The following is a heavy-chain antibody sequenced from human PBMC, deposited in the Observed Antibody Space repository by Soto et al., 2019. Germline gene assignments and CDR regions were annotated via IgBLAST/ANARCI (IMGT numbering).Heavy chain of an antibody. D-gene: IGHD3-22*01. J-gene: IGHJ4*02. CDR1: GFAFSDAW. CDR2: IKSKTDGGTT. V-gene: IGHV3-15*07. CDR3: TTDSYITMIVVRFDY. Sequence: GGSLRLSCAASGFAFSDAWINWVRQAPGKGLEWVGRIKSKTDGGTTDFAAPVRGSFAISRDDSKNMVYMQMNSLKTEDTAVYYCTTDSYITMIVVRFDYWGQGTLVTVSS.